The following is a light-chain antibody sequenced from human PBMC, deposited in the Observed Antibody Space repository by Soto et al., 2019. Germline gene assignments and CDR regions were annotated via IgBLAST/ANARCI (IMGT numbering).Light chain of an antibody. CDR2: DVN. J-gene: IGLJ1*01. CDR3: SSYTSSSAFYV. Sequence: QSALTQPASGSGSPGQWSSISCTGTSSDIGGYNYVSWYQQHPGNAPKLIIYDVNNRLSGVSDRFSGSKYGNTASLTISGLQAEDEADYYCSSYTSSSAFYVFGPGTKLTAL. V-gene: IGLV2-14*01. CDR1: SSDIGGYNY.